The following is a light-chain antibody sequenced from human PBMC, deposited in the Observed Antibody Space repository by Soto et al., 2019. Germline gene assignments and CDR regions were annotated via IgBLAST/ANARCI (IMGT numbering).Light chain of an antibody. CDR3: QQYGTSPLMYT. V-gene: IGKV3-20*01. Sequence: ESVLTQSPGSLSLSPGETATLSCRASQSIINNYLAWYQQKPGQAPRLLIYGASIRATGVPDRFSCSGSGTDFTLTITRLEAEDFAVYYCQQYGTSPLMYTFGQGTKLGVK. CDR2: GAS. CDR1: QSIINNY. J-gene: IGKJ2*01.